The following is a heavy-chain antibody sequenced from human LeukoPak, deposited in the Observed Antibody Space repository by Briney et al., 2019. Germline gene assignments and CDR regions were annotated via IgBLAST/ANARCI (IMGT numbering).Heavy chain of an antibody. CDR1: GFTFSTYA. D-gene: IGHD3-22*01. CDR3: AKGDTYYYDSSGLY. Sequence: HPGGSLRLSCAASGFTFSTYAMNWLRQAPGKGLGWVSTISASGGSTYYADSVKGRFTISRGISKNTLYLQMNSLRAEDTAVYYCAKGDTYYYDSSGLYWGQGTLVTVSS. V-gene: IGHV3-23*01. J-gene: IGHJ4*02. CDR2: ISASGGST.